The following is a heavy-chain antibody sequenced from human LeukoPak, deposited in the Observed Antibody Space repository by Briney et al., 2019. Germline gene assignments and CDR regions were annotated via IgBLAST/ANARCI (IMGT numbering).Heavy chain of an antibody. CDR3: ARGPTRITMVRGAPDYYFDY. V-gene: IGHV1-69*13. D-gene: IGHD3-10*01. CDR1: GGTFSSYA. CDR2: IIPVFGTA. J-gene: IGHJ4*02. Sequence: SVKVSCKASGGTFSSYAISWVRQAPGQGLEWMGGIIPVFGTANYAQKFQGRVTITADESTSTAYMELSSLRSEDTAVYYCARGPTRITMVRGAPDYYFDYWGQGTLVTVSS.